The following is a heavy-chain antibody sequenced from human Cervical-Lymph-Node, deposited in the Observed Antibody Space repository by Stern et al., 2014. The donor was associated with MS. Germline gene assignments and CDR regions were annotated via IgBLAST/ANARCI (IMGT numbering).Heavy chain of an antibody. CDR2: LSASGDRT. CDR1: GFSFNTYV. V-gene: IGHV3-23*04. J-gene: IGHJ5*02. CDR3: AIAGP. Sequence: EVHLVESGGGLVQPGGSLRLSCAASGFSFNTYVMTWVRQAPGKGLEWVSSLSASGDRTYYADSVKGRFTISRDNSKSTLDLQMNSLRAEDTAVYYCAIAGPWGQGALVTVAS.